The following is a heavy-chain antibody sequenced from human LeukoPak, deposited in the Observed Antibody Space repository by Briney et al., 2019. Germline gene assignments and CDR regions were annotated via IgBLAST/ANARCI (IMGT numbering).Heavy chain of an antibody. CDR1: GIIFRNNY. V-gene: IGHV3-53*01. J-gene: IGHJ4*02. CDR3: ARTGGGNSGPFDY. D-gene: IGHD4-23*01. Sequence: WGSLRLSCVASGIIFRNNYMTWVRQAPGKGLEWVSVIYNGGSIYYGDSVKGRFTISADNSRNMVYLQMNGLRAEDTAVYYCARTGGGNSGPFDYWGQGTLVTVS. CDR2: IYNGGSI.